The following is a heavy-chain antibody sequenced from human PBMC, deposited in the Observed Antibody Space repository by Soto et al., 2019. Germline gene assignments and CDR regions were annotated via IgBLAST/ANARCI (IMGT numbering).Heavy chain of an antibody. CDR3: ARTTVTASYYSMDV. J-gene: IGHJ6*03. CDR1: GYTFTNDG. Sequence: ASGKLSCKASGYTFTNDGFTWVRQAPGQGLEWLGWISTYNGNTKYAQKVQGRLTMTTDTSTSTANMELTSLRSDDTALYYCARTTVTASYYSMDVCCKASTVT. CDR2: ISTYNGNT. V-gene: IGHV1-18*01. D-gene: IGHD4-17*01.